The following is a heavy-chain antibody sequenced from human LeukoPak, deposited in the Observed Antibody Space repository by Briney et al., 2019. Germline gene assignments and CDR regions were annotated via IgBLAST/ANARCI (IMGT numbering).Heavy chain of an antibody. Sequence: SETLSLTCTVSGGSISSYYWSWIRQPPGKGLEWIGYIYYSGSTNYNPSLKSRVTISVDTSKNQFSLKLSSVTAADTAVYYCASVAYGSGSYDYFQHWGQGTLVTVSS. CDR3: ASVAYGSGSYDYFQH. CDR2: IYYSGST. CDR1: GGSISSYY. J-gene: IGHJ1*01. V-gene: IGHV4-59*01. D-gene: IGHD3-10*01.